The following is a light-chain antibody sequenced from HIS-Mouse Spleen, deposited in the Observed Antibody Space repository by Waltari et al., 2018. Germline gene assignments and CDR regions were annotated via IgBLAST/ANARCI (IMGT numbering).Light chain of an antibody. Sequence: SYELTQPPSVSVSPGQTASIPCSGDKLGDKYACWYQQKPGQSPVLVIYQDRKRPSGIPERFSGSNSGNTATLTISGTQAMDEADYYCQAWDSSTLVFGGGTKLTVL. CDR3: QAWDSSTLV. CDR2: QDR. V-gene: IGLV3-1*01. J-gene: IGLJ2*01. CDR1: KLGDKY.